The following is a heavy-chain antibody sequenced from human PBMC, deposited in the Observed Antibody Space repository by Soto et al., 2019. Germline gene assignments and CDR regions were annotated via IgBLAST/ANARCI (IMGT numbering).Heavy chain of an antibody. V-gene: IGHV3-30-3*01. CDR1: GFTFSSYA. CDR3: ARDYYKYYDSSGYYRSPAY. Sequence: PGGSLRLSCAASGFTFSSYAMHWVRQAPGKGLVWVALISYDGSDKDYADSVKGRFTISRDNSRNTLFLQMNSLRAEDTAVYYCARDYYKYYDSSGYYRSPAYWGQGTLVTSPQ. J-gene: IGHJ4*02. CDR2: ISYDGSDK. D-gene: IGHD3-22*01.